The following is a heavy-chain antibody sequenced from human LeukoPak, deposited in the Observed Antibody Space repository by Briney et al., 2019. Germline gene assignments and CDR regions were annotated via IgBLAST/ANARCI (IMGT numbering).Heavy chain of an antibody. CDR3: ASTRSTSDWYTRGFEY. CDR2: ISSSGSIT. V-gene: IGHV3-48*03. D-gene: IGHD6-19*01. CDR1: GFSFSSYE. J-gene: IGHJ4*02. Sequence: PGGSLRLSCADSGFSFSSYEMNWVRRAPGKGLEWISYISSSGSITFYADSEKGRFTISRDNARNSLFLQMNSLRAEDTAVYYCASTRSTSDWYTRGFEYWGQGTLVTVSS.